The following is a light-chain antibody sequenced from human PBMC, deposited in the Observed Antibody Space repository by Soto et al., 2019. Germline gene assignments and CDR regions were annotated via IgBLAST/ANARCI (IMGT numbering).Light chain of an antibody. CDR1: SSDVGGYNY. Sequence: QSALTQPPSASGSPGQSVTISCTGTSSDVGGYNYVSWYQQYPGKAPKLMIYEVSKRPSGVPDRFSGSKSGNTASLTVSGLQAEDEADYYCSSYAGINSVFGGGTKLTVL. J-gene: IGLJ2*01. V-gene: IGLV2-8*01. CDR3: SSYAGINSV. CDR2: EVS.